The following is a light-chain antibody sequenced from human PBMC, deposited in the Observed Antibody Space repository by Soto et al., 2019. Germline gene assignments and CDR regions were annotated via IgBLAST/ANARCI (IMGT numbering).Light chain of an antibody. V-gene: IGKV1-39*01. CDR2: AAS. CDR1: QTINNY. Sequence: DIQMTQSPPSLSASVGDRVTISCRASQTINNYLNWYQQKPGKAPEVLIYAASSLQSGVPSRFSGSGSGTEFTLTISSVQPEDLATYYCQQNYSPVFTFGPGTKVDL. CDR3: QQNYSPVFT. J-gene: IGKJ3*01.